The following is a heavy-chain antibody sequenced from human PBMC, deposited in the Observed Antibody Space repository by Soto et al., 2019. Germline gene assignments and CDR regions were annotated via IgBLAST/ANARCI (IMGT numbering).Heavy chain of an antibody. D-gene: IGHD5-12*01. V-gene: IGHV1-8*01. J-gene: IGHJ4*02. CDR1: GYNFATHD. CDR3: VRGRRFWEGGYFLDH. Sequence: QVQLVQSGAEVKKPGASVSVSCKASGYNFATHDINWVRQASGQGLEWMGWMNPDSGNTGPAQKFQGRVTMTRDTSTNTAYMDLSYLRSEDTAVYYCVRGRRFWEGGYFLDHWGQGTLVTVSS. CDR2: MNPDSGNT.